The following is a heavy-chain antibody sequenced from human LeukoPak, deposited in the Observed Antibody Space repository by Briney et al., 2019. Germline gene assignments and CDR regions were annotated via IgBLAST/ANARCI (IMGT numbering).Heavy chain of an antibody. D-gene: IGHD1-26*01. V-gene: IGHV1-2*02. CDR3: ARDVGLVWVSDY. Sequence: ASVKVSCKASGYTFTGYYMYWVRQAPGQGLEWMGWINPNSGGTNYAQKFQGRVTMTTDTSISTAYMELSRLRSDDTAVYYCARDVGLVWVSDYWGQGTLVTVSS. CDR2: INPNSGGT. J-gene: IGHJ4*02. CDR1: GYTFTGYY.